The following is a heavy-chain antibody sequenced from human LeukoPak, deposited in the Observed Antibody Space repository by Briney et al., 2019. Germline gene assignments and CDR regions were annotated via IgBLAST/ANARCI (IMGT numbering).Heavy chain of an antibody. CDR1: GYTLTELS. J-gene: IGHJ4*02. CDR2: FDPEDGET. CDR3: ATVNGGNSGVFFDY. D-gene: IGHD4-23*01. V-gene: IGHV1-24*01. Sequence: ASVKVSCKVSGYTLTELSMHWMRQAPGKGLEWMGGFDPEDGETIYAQKFQGRVTMTEDTSTDTAYMELSSLRSEDTAVYYCATVNGGNSGVFFDYWGQGTLVTVSS.